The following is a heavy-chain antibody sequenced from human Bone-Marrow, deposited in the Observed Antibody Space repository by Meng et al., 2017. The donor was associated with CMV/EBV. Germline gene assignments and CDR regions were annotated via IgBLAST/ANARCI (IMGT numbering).Heavy chain of an antibody. Sequence: LSCAASGFEFSKSTMAWVRQAPGKGLEWVSSIISNGADTFYADSVEDRFTTSRDNSKNTVYLQMSSLRADDTALYCCARDLRWTPAELWGQGTLVTVSS. D-gene: IGHD4-23*01. CDR1: GFEFSKST. CDR3: ARDLRWTPAEL. J-gene: IGHJ4*02. V-gene: IGHV3-23*01. CDR2: IISNGADT.